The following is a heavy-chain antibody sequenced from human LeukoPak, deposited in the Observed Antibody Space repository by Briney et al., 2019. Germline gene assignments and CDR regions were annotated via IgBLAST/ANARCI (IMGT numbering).Heavy chain of an antibody. Sequence: SSETLSLTCAVYGGSFSGYYWSWIRQPPGKGLEWIGEINHSGSTNYNPSLKSRVTISVDTSKNQFSLRLNSVTAADTAVYYCARSRAFNSGAFDPWGQGSLVTVSS. D-gene: IGHD1-26*01. CDR1: GGSFSGYY. V-gene: IGHV4-34*01. CDR3: ARSRAFNSGAFDP. J-gene: IGHJ5*02. CDR2: INHSGST.